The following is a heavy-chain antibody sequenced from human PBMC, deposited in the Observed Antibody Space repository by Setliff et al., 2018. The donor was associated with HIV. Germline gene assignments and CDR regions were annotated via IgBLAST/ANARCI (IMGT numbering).Heavy chain of an antibody. CDR2: IYSSGST. D-gene: IGHD2-15*01. CDR1: NVSFNSYY. CDR3: ARDPYCSGDGCFRYYQH. J-gene: IGHJ1*01. Sequence: SETLSLTCTVSNVSFNSYYWSWIRHPAGRALEWIGRIYSSGSTNYNPSLKSRVKMSLDTSKNQLSLKLSSVTAADTAVYFCARDPYCSGDGCFRYYQHWGRGTLVTVSS. V-gene: IGHV4-4*07.